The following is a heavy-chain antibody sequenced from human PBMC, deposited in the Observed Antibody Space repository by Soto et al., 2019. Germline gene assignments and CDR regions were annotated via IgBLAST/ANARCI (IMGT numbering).Heavy chain of an antibody. CDR1: GFTFSSYA. D-gene: IGHD2-15*01. Sequence: EVQLLESGGGLVQPGGSLRLSCAASGFTFSSYAMRWVRQAPGKGLEWVAAIRGCGGSTYYADSVKGRFTISRDNSKNTLNRQRNSLRAEDTAVYYCGCDRGSSDPYGMDVWGQGTPVPASS. CDR3: GCDRGSSDPYGMDV. J-gene: IGHJ6*02. CDR2: IRGCGGST. V-gene: IGHV3-23*01.